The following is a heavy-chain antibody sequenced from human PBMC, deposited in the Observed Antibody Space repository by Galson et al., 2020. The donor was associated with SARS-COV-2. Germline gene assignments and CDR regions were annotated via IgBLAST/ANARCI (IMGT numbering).Heavy chain of an antibody. CDR3: ARGLRGYSYGLFDY. V-gene: IGHV3-20*01. Sequence: GGSLRLSCAASGFTFDDYGMSWVRQAPGKGLEWVSGINWNGGSTGYADSVKGRFTISRDNAKNSLYLQMNSLRAEDTALYHCARGLRGYSYGLFDYWGQGTLVTVSS. CDR1: GFTFDDYG. D-gene: IGHD5-18*01. J-gene: IGHJ4*02. CDR2: INWNGGST.